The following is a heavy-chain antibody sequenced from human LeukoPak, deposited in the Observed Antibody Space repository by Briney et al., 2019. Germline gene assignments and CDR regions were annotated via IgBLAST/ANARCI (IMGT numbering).Heavy chain of an antibody. CDR2: INHSGST. D-gene: IGHD3-3*01. CDR3: ARPGGSFWSGAGYAFDL. Sequence: SETLSLTCTVSGGSISSYYWSWIRQPPGKGLEWIGEINHSGSTNYNPSLKSRVIISVDTAKNQFSLKLSSVTAADTAVYYCARPGGSFWSGAGYAFDLWDQGTMVTVSA. J-gene: IGHJ3*01. CDR1: GGSISSYY. V-gene: IGHV4-34*01.